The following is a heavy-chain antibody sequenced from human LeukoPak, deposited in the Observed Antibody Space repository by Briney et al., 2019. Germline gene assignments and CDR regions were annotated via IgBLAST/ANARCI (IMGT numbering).Heavy chain of an antibody. CDR2: INPNSGGT. V-gene: IGHV1-2*02. J-gene: IGHJ4*02. CDR3: ARDLNYYDSSGYLGY. D-gene: IGHD3-22*01. CDR1: GYTFTGYY. Sequence: ASVKVSCKASGYTFTGYYMHWVRQAPGQGLEWMGWINPNSGGTNYAQKFQGRVTMTRDTSISTAYMELSRLRSDDTAVYYCARDLNYYDSSGYLGYWGQGTLVTVSS.